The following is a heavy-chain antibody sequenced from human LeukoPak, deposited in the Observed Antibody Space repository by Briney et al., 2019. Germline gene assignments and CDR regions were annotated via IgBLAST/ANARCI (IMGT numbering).Heavy chain of an antibody. CDR1: RFTFSNYW. J-gene: IGHJ4*02. Sequence: GGSLRRSCAASRFTFSNYWMSWVRQAPGKGLEWVANIKQDGSEKYYVDSVKGRFTISRDNAKNSLYLQMNSLRAEDTAVYYCARDDMVYAIRYFDYWGQGTLVTVSS. D-gene: IGHD2-8*01. CDR3: ARDDMVYAIRYFDY. V-gene: IGHV3-7*01. CDR2: IKQDGSEK.